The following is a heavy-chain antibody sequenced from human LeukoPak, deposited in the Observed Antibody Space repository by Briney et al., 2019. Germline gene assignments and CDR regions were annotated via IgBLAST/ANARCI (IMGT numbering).Heavy chain of an antibody. V-gene: IGHV4-38-2*02. CDR3: ARDELVDSSGWYGSY. CDR2: IYHRGST. J-gene: IGHJ4*02. Sequence: SETLSLTCAVSGYSISSGYYWGWIRQPPGKGLEWIGSIYHRGSTYYNPSLKSRVTISVDTSKNQFSLKLSSVTTADTAVYYCARDELVDSSGWYGSYWGQGTLVTVSS. CDR1: GYSISSGYY. D-gene: IGHD6-19*01.